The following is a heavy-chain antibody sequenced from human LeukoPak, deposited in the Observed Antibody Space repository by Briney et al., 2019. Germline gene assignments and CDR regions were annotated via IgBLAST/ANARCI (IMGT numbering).Heavy chain of an antibody. Sequence: GGSLRLSCAASGFTFSSHGMHWVRQAPGKGLVWVSRINSDGSSTTYADSVKGRFTISRDNAKNTLYLQMDNLRAEDTAVYYCARGFRVITVAGFDYWGQGTLVTVSS. CDR3: ARGFRVITVAGFDY. CDR1: GFTFSSHG. V-gene: IGHV3-74*01. CDR2: INSDGSST. J-gene: IGHJ4*02. D-gene: IGHD6-19*01.